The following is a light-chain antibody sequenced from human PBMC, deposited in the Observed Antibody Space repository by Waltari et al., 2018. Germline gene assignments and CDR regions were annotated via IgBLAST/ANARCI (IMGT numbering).Light chain of an antibody. V-gene: IGKV3-15*01. Sequence: EIVMTQSPATLSVSPGERATLSCRASQSVSSNLAWYQQKPGQAPSLLIYGASTMATGIPARFSGSGSGTEFTLTISSLQSEDFAVYYCQQYNNWPPKTFGQGTKVEIK. CDR2: GAS. J-gene: IGKJ1*01. CDR3: QQYNNWPPKT. CDR1: QSVSSN.